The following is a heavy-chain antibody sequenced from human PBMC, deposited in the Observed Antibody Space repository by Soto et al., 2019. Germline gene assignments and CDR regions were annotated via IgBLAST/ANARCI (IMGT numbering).Heavy chain of an antibody. J-gene: IGHJ4*02. D-gene: IGHD1-1*01. Sequence: EVQLVESGGDLVKPGGSLRLSCVTSGFMFSSAWMSWVRQAPGKGLEWVGRIKSKADGGARDYAAPAKGRFSISRDDSKNTLYLQMNSLRAEDTAVYYCVEGWNDFWGQGTLVTVSS. CDR3: VEGWNDF. V-gene: IGHV3-15*01. CDR1: GFMFSSAW. CDR2: IKSKADGGAR.